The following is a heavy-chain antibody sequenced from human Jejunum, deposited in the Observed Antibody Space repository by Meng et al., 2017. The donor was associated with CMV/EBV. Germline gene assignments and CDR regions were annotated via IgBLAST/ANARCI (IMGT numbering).Heavy chain of an antibody. J-gene: IGHJ4*02. CDR2: INPNSGGT. CDR3: TRKTPSPFYFDY. Sequence: QVQRVQSGAEVKKPGASVKVSCKASGYSFTAYYIHLVRQAPGQGLEWMGWINPNSGGTNYAQKFQGRVTITRDTSISTAYMELSSLRSDDTAVYYCTRKTPSPFYFDYWGQGTLVTVSS. V-gene: IGHV1-2*02. CDR1: GYSFTAYY.